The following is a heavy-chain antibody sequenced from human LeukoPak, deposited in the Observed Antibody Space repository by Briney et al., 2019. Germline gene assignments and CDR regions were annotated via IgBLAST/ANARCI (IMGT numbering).Heavy chain of an antibody. CDR3: ARDPDNPRYNPRGYYMDV. V-gene: IGHV1-46*01. CDR1: GYTFTGYY. CDR2: INPSGGST. D-gene: IGHD1-1*01. Sequence: ASVKVSCKASGYTFTGYYMHWVRQAPGQGLEWMGIINPSGGSTSYAQKFQGRVTMTRDTSISTAYMELSRLRSDDTAVYYCARDPDNPRYNPRGYYMDVWGKGTTVTVSS. J-gene: IGHJ6*03.